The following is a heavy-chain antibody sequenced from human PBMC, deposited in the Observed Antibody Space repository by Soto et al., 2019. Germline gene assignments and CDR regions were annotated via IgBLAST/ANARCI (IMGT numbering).Heavy chain of an antibody. CDR3: AKGTVGSTLQPYYFDY. CDR2: ISGSGAST. J-gene: IGHJ4*02. Sequence: PGGSLRLSCAGSGFTFSSCAVSWVRRAPGKGLEWVSVISGSGASTFYADSVKGRFTISRDNFKNTPYLQMNSLTAEDTAVYYCAKGTVGSTLQPYYFDYWGQGTLVTVSS. CDR1: GFTFSSCA. V-gene: IGHV3-23*01. D-gene: IGHD6-13*01.